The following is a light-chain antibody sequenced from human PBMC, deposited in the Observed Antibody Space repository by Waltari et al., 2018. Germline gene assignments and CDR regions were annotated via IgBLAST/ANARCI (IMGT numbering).Light chain of an antibody. V-gene: IGKV1-33*01. J-gene: IGKJ5*01. CDR3: QQYGNLPPSVT. Sequence: DIQMTQSPSSLSASVGDRVTITCQASQGINKYLNWYQQKPGKPPNLLIYDASNLETGVPSRFSGSGSGRHFTLTISSLQPEDIATYYCQQYGNLPPSVTFGQGTRVETK. CDR1: QGINKY. CDR2: DAS.